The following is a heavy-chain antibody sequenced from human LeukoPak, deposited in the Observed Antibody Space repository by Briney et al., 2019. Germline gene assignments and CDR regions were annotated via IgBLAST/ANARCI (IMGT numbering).Heavy chain of an antibody. Sequence: ASVKVSCKASGYTFTSYYIHWVRQAPGQGLEWMGIIIPSAGRTNYAQKFRGRVSMATDMSTSTVYMELSSLRSEDTAVYYCAREYSGGNFDYWGQGTLVTVSS. CDR3: AREYSGGNFDY. CDR2: IIPSAGRT. CDR1: GYTFTSYY. V-gene: IGHV1-46*01. J-gene: IGHJ4*01. D-gene: IGHD2-15*01.